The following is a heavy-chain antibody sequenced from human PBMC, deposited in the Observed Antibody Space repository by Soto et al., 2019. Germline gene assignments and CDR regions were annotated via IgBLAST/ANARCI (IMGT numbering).Heavy chain of an antibody. CDR3: ARQIYYSATGTNFQYYFDS. Sequence: PGESLKISCKGSGYSFAGYLLPWVRQNPGKGLEGMGRIDPRDSQTYFSPSFRGHVTISVTKSITTVFLQWSTLRASDPAMYYCARQIYYSATGTNFQYYFDSWGQGTPVTVSS. D-gene: IGHD2-8*01. CDR2: IDPRDSQT. J-gene: IGHJ4*02. CDR1: GYSFAGYL. V-gene: IGHV5-10-1*01.